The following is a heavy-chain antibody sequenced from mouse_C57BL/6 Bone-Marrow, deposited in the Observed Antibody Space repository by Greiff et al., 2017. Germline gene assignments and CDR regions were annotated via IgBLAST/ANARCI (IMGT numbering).Heavy chain of an antibody. D-gene: IGHD1-1*01. J-gene: IGHJ2*01. V-gene: IGHV1-54*01. CDR1: GYAFTNYL. CDR2: INPGSGGT. CDR3: ARKVGRSYLYFDY. Sequence: QVQLQQSGAELVRPGTSVKVSCKASGYAFTNYLIAWVKQRPGQGLEWIGVINPGSGGTNYNEKFKGKATLTAAKSSSTAYMQLSSLTSEDSAAYFGARKVGRSYLYFDYWGQGTTLTVSS.